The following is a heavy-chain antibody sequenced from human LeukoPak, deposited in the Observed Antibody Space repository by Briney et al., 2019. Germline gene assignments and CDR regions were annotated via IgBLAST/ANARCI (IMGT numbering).Heavy chain of an antibody. D-gene: IGHD2-21*02. V-gene: IGHV5-51*01. Sequence: GASVKVSCKASGYTFTTYWIGWVRQMPGKGLEWMGIIYPGDSDTRYSPSFQGQVTISADKSISTAYLQWSSLKASDTAMYYCARTYCGGDCYYSYFDYWGQGTLVTVSS. CDR3: ARTYCGGDCYYSYFDY. CDR2: IYPGDSDT. CDR1: GYTFTTYW. J-gene: IGHJ4*02.